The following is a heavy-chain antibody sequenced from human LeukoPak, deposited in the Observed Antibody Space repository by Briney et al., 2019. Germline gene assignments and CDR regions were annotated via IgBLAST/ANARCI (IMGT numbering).Heavy chain of an antibody. V-gene: IGHV4-39*07. CDR3: ARDEGYDSSGYYYY. J-gene: IGHJ4*02. Sequence: PSETLSLTCTVSGGSISSSSYYWGWIRQPPGKGLEWIGSIYYSGSTYYNPSLKSRVTISVDTSKNQFSLKLSSVTAADTAVYYCARDEGYDSSGYYYYWGQGTLVTVSS. CDR1: GGSISSSSYY. D-gene: IGHD3-22*01. CDR2: IYYSGST.